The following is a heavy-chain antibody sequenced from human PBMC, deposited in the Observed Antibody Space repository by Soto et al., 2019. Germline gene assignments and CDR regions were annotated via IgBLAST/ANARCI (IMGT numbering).Heavy chain of an antibody. J-gene: IGHJ5*02. CDR2: TYYRSKWYN. Sequence: PSQTLSLTCVISGDSVSSNSAAWNWIRQSPSRGLEWLGRTYYRSKWYNDYAVSVKSRITINPDTSKNQFSLQLNSVTPEDTAVYYCARVGGAVDPNWFDPWGQGTLVTVSS. D-gene: IGHD6-19*01. V-gene: IGHV6-1*01. CDR3: ARVGGAVDPNWFDP. CDR1: GDSVSSNSAA.